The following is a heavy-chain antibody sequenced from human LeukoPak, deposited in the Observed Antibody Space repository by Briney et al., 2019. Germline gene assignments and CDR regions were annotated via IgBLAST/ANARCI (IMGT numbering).Heavy chain of an antibody. CDR2: INPNSGGT. J-gene: IGHJ4*02. CDR3: AGDTGSGYPRDFDY. V-gene: IGHV1-2*02. CDR1: GYTFTGYS. D-gene: IGHD3-22*01. Sequence: ASVKVSCKASGYTFTGYSMQWVRQAPGQGLEWMGWINPNSGGTNYAQTCQGRVTMTRDTPISTAYMELSRLRSHDTAVYYCAGDTGSGYPRDFDYWGQETLVTVSS.